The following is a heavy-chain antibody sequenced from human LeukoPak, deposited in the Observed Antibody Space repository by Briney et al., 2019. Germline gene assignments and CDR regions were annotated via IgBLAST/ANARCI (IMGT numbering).Heavy chain of an antibody. CDR2: ISGSGGST. D-gene: IGHD3-10*01. V-gene: IGHV3-23*01. J-gene: IGHJ1*01. CDR3: AKDHMVRGVIPEYFQH. CDR1: GFTFSSYA. Sequence: PGGSLRLSCAASGFTFSSYAMSWVRQAPGKGLEWVSAISGSGGSTYYADSVKGRFTISRDNAKNSLYLQMNSLRAEDTALYYCAKDHMVRGVIPEYFQHWGQGTLVTVSS.